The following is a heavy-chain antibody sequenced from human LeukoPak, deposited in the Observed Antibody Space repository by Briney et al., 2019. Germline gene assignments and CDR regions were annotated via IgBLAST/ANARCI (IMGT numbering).Heavy chain of an antibody. CDR2: ISSSGSTI. D-gene: IGHD1-7*01. V-gene: IGHV3-11*04. J-gene: IGHJ4*02. CDR3: ARALSGTIFRYFDY. Sequence: GGSLRLSCAASGFTFSDYYMSWIRQAPGKGLEWVSYISSSGSTIYYADSVKGRFTISRDNAKNTLYLQMNSLRAEDTAVYYCARALSGTIFRYFDYWGQGTLVTVSS. CDR1: GFTFSDYY.